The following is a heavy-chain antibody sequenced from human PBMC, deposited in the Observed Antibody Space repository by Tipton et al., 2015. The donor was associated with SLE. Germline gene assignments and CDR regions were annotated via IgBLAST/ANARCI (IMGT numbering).Heavy chain of an antibody. D-gene: IGHD3-16*02. CDR3: ARDTSYRLDY. V-gene: IGHV4-59*01. Sequence: TLSLTCTVSGGSISSYYWSWIRQPPGKGLEWIGCFSNTGSTNFNPSLKSRVTISVDTSKNQFSLKLSSVTAADTAVYYCARDTSYRLDYWGQGTLVTVSS. CDR1: GGSISSYY. CDR2: FSNTGST. J-gene: IGHJ4*02.